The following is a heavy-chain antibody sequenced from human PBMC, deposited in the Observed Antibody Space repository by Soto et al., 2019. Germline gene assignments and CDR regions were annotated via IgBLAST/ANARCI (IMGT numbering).Heavy chain of an antibody. V-gene: IGHV1-46*01. CDR1: GYTFTSYY. CDR2: INPGGGST. Sequence: GASVKVSCKASGYTFTSYYMHWVRQAPGQGLEWMGIINPGGGSTSYAQKFQGRVTMTRDTSTSTVYMELSSLRSEDTAVYYCARSPLAPGAFDIWGQGTMVTVSS. D-gene: IGHD3-3*02. CDR3: ARSPLAPGAFDI. J-gene: IGHJ3*02.